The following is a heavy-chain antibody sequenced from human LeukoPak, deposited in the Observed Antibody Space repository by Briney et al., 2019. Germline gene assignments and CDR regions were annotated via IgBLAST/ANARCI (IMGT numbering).Heavy chain of an antibody. D-gene: IGHD2/OR15-2a*01. CDR2: IYYSGST. CDR3: ARAVNRGYYYYYMDV. Sequence: TSETLSLTCTVSGGSISSSSYYWGWIRQPPGKGLEWIGSIYYSGSTYYNPSLKSRVTISVDTSKNQFSLKLSSVTAADTAVYYCARAVNRGYYYYYMDVWGKGTTVTVSS. J-gene: IGHJ6*03. CDR1: GGSISSSSYY. V-gene: IGHV4-39*01.